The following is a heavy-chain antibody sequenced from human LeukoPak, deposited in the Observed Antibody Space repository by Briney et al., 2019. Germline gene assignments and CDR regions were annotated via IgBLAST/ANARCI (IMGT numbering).Heavy chain of an antibody. V-gene: IGHV1-2*02. Sequence: GASVKVSSKASGYTFIDYWINWVRQAPGQGREGMGRIDLKTGDITSAQKFQGRVTMTRDTPISAPYMDLSGLGTDDTAVYYCARDSPHQRFDYWGQRTLVTVSS. CDR3: ARDSPHQRFDY. CDR2: IDLKTGDI. J-gene: IGHJ4*02. CDR1: GYTFIDYW.